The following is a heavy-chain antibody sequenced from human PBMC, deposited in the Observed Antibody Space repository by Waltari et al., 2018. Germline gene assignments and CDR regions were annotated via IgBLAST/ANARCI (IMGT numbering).Heavy chain of an antibody. CDR3: ARDDHGSGRRFEY. D-gene: IGHD3-10*01. CDR2: ISSSGSGI. CDR1: GFSFGASE. V-gene: IGHV3-48*03. Sequence: DVQLVESGGGLVPPGGSLRLSCAASGFSFGASEMNWARQAPGKGVGWVSYISSSGSGIEYADSVQGRFTVSRDNARNSLYLQMNSLRAADTAVYYCARDDHGSGRRFEYWGQGTLVTVSS. J-gene: IGHJ4*02.